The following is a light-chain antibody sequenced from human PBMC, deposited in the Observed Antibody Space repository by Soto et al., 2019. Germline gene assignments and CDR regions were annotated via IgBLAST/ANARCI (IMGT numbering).Light chain of an antibody. CDR3: QHRSSWPPTWT. J-gene: IGKJ1*01. V-gene: IGKV3-11*01. CDR1: QSVSNY. CDR2: DAS. Sequence: EMVLTQSPATLSLSPGERATLSSRASQSVSNYLAWYQQKPGQAPRLLIYDASNRATGIPATFSGSWSGTDFTLTISSLEPADFAVYYCQHRSSWPPTWTVGQGTNVEI.